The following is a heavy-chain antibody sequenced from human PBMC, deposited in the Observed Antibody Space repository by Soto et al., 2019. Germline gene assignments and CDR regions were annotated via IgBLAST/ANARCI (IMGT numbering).Heavy chain of an antibody. J-gene: IGHJ4*02. CDR2: ISGGGDNT. V-gene: IGHV3-23*01. D-gene: IGHD2-15*01. CDR3: ATPIRQYCSGYNCYYFDF. Sequence: GGSLRLSCAASGFTFSSHAMSWVRQAPEKGLEWVSTISGGGDNTYYADSVKGRLTISRDNSENMLYLQVNNLRVEDTAVYYCATPIRQYCSGYNCYYFDFWGQGTLVTVSS. CDR1: GFTFSSHA.